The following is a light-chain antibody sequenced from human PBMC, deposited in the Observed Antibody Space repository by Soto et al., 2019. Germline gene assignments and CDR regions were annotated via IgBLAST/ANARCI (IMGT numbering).Light chain of an antibody. CDR3: QQYYNLPIT. J-gene: IGKJ5*01. V-gene: IGKV1-33*01. CDR1: QDISNH. Sequence: DIQMTQSPSSLSASVGDRVTITCQASQDISNHLNWYQQKPGKAPKLLIYDASNLETGVPSRFSGSGSGTDFTVTLSSLQPEDFATYSCQQYYNLPITFGQGTRLEIK. CDR2: DAS.